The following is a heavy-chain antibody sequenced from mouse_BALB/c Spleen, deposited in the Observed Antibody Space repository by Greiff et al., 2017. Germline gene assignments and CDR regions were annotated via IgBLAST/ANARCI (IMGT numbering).Heavy chain of an antibody. Sequence: VQLQQSGAELVRPGASVKLSCKASGYTFTSYWINWVKQRPGQGLEWIGNIYPSDSYTNYNQKFKDKATLTVDKSSSTAYMQLSSPTSEDSAVYYCNSNWGFAYWGQGTLVTVSA. CDR3: NSNWGFAY. CDR2: IYPSDSYT. J-gene: IGHJ3*01. CDR1: GYTFTSYW. D-gene: IGHD4-1*01. V-gene: IGHV1-69*02.